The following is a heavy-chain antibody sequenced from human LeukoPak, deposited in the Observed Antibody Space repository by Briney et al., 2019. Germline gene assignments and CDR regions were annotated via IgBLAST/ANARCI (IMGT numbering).Heavy chain of an antibody. J-gene: IGHJ5*02. V-gene: IGHV3-48*03. D-gene: IGHD2-15*01. Sequence: GGSLRLSCAASAFSFSSSEMNWLRQAPGKGLEWVSYISSSGRTIYYADSVKGRFTMSRDNAKKSLYLQMDSLRAEDTAVYYCARVSKAANPTSDSPRFDPWGQGTLVTVSS. CDR2: ISSSGRTI. CDR1: AFSFSSSE. CDR3: ARVSKAANPTSDSPRFDP.